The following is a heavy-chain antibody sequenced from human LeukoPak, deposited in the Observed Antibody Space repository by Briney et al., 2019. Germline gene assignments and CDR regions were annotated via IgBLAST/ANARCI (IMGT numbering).Heavy chain of an antibody. V-gene: IGHV3-20*04. J-gene: IGHJ3*02. Sequence: GGSLRLSCAASEFTFDDYGMGWVPQAPGKGLEWVSGINWNGGSTGYADSVKGRFTISRDNAKNSLYMQMNSLRAEDTALYYCARDIGPHAFDIWGQGTMVTVSS. D-gene: IGHD1-26*01. CDR1: EFTFDDYG. CDR2: INWNGGST. CDR3: ARDIGPHAFDI.